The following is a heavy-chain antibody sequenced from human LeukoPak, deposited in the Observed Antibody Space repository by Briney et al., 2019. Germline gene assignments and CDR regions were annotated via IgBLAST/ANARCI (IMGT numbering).Heavy chain of an antibody. CDR3: ARDLDWILFDY. D-gene: IGHD3-9*01. CDR1: GFTFSTYW. Sequence: GGSLGLSCAASGFTFSTYWMHWVRQAPGKGLVWVARIRPEGTTTAYADSVKGRFTISRGNAKNTLFLQMNSLSAEDTAVYYCARDLDWILFDYWGQGTLVTVSS. J-gene: IGHJ4*02. CDR2: IRPEGTTT. V-gene: IGHV3-74*03.